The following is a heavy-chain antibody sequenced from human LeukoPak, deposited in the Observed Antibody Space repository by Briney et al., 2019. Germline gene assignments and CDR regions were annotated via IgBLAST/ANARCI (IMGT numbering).Heavy chain of an antibody. V-gene: IGHV4-38-2*02. CDR2: IYHSGST. J-gene: IGHJ4*02. Sequence: SGTLSLTCTVSGYSISSGYYWGWIRQPPGKGLEWIGSIYHSGSTYYNPSLKSRVTISVDTSKNQFSLKLSSVTAADTAVYYCARDCYYDSSGYFKGFDYWGQGTLVTVSS. CDR3: ARDCYYDSSGYFKGFDY. CDR1: GYSISSGYY. D-gene: IGHD3-22*01.